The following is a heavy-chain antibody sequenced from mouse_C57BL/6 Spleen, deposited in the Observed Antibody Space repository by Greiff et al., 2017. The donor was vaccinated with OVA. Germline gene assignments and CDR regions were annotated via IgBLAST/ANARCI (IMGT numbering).Heavy chain of an antibody. Sequence: QVQLKESGAELVRPGTSVKMSCKASGYTFTNYWIGWAKQRPGHGLEWIGDIYPGGGYTNYNEKFKGKATLTADKSSSTAYMQFSSLTSEDSAIYYCARSGDYYGSSPYFDYWGQGTTLTVSS. CDR1: GYTFTNYW. CDR2: IYPGGGYT. J-gene: IGHJ2*01. CDR3: ARSGDYYGSSPYFDY. D-gene: IGHD1-1*01. V-gene: IGHV1-63*01.